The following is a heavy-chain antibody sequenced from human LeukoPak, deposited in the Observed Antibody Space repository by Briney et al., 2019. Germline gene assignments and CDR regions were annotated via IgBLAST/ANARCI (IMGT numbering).Heavy chain of an antibody. CDR3: VKDLGELAAAGRDP. CDR1: GFTFSSYA. Sequence: GGSLRLSCSASGFTFSSYAMHWVRQAPGKGLEYVSAISSNGGSTYYADPVKGRFTISRDNSKNTLYLQMSSLRAEDTAVYYCVKDLGELAAAGRDPWGQGTLVTVSS. J-gene: IGHJ5*02. CDR2: ISSNGGST. D-gene: IGHD6-13*01. V-gene: IGHV3-64D*06.